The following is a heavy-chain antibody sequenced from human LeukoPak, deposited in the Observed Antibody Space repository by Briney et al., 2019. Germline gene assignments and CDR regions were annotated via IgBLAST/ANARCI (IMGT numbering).Heavy chain of an antibody. CDR2: IHHNVST. Sequence: SETLSLTCAVYGGSFSGYYWSWIRQPPGKGLEWIGEIHHNVSTNYNPSLKSRVSMSLDTSKNRFSLKLSSVTAADTAMYFCTRGVLEWSNWFDPWGQGTLVTVSS. D-gene: IGHD3-3*01. J-gene: IGHJ5*02. V-gene: IGHV4-34*01. CDR1: GGSFSGYY. CDR3: TRGVLEWSNWFDP.